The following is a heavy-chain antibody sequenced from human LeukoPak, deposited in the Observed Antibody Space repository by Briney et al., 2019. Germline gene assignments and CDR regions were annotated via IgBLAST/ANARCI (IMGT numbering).Heavy chain of an antibody. V-gene: IGHV3-23*01. CDR2: ISGSGGNT. CDR1: GFTFSSYA. D-gene: IGHD4-17*01. CDR3: AKDLWTVTTGKTDY. Sequence: GGSLRLSCAASGFTFSSYAMNWVRQAPGKGLEWVSGISGSGGNTYYADSVKGRFTISRDNSKSTLYLQMNSLRAEDTAVYYCAKDLWTVTTGKTDYWGQGTLVTVSS. J-gene: IGHJ4*02.